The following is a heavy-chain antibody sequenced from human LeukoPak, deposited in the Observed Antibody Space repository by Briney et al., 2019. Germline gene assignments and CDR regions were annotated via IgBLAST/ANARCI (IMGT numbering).Heavy chain of an antibody. CDR3: ARKGDSAYCGGDCYSFDY. CDR2: IYYSGST. Sequence: SETLSLTCTVSGGSISSYYWSWIRQPPGEELGWIGYIYYSGSTNYNPSLKSRVTISVDTSKNQFSLKLSSVTAADTAVYYCARKGDSAYCGGDCYSFDYWGQGTLVTVSS. D-gene: IGHD2-21*02. J-gene: IGHJ4*02. V-gene: IGHV4-59*12. CDR1: GGSISSYY.